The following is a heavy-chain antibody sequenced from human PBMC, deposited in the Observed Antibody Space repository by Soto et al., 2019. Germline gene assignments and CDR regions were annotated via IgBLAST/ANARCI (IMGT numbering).Heavy chain of an antibody. D-gene: IGHD6-6*01. J-gene: IGHJ4*02. CDR3: ARGHGARARPTVFDY. V-gene: IGHV4-34*01. Sequence: SETLSLTCAVYGGSFSGYYWSWIRQPPGKGLEWIGEINHSGSTNYNPSLKSRVTISVDTSKNQFSLKLSSVTAADTAVYYCARGHGARARPTVFDYWGQGTLVTVSS. CDR2: INHSGST. CDR1: GGSFSGYY.